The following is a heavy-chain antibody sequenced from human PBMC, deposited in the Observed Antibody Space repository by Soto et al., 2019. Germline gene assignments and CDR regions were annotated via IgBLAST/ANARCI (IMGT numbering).Heavy chain of an antibody. CDR3: ARKTAGVMGYYYMDV. CDR1: GFTFSSYG. J-gene: IGHJ6*03. V-gene: IGHV3-30*03. Sequence: GGSLRLSCAASGFTFSSYGMHWVRQAPGKGLEWVAVISYDGSNKYYADSVKGRFTISRDNSKNTLYLQMNSLRAEDTAVYYCARKTAGVMGYYYMDVWGKGTTVTVSS. D-gene: IGHD2-8*01. CDR2: ISYDGSNK.